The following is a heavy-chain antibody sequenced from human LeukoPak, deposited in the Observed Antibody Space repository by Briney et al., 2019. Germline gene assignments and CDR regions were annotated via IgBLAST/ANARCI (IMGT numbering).Heavy chain of an antibody. J-gene: IGHJ4*02. CDR3: AIYRSYGDRDY. Sequence: KTGGSLRLSCAASGFTFSDYYMSWIRQAPGKGLEWVSYISSSSTYTNYADSVKGRFTISRDNAKNSLYLQMDSLRAEGTAVYYCAIYRSYGDRDYWGQGTLVTVSS. V-gene: IGHV3-11*06. CDR2: ISSSSTYT. CDR1: GFTFSDYY. D-gene: IGHD4-17*01.